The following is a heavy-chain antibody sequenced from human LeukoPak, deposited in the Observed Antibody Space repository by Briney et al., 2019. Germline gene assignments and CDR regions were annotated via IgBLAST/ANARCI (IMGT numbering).Heavy chain of an antibody. Sequence: GGSLRLSCAGSGFTFSDFGMSWVRQAPGKGLEWVSSISGSTKSVYYADSVRGRFTISRDNAQNSLSLQLNSLRVEDTVVYYCARDTYSSGSYNAWGQGTLVIVSS. CDR2: ISGSTKSV. V-gene: IGHV3-21*01. D-gene: IGHD1-26*01. J-gene: IGHJ4*02. CDR3: ARDTYSSGSYNA. CDR1: GFTFSDFG.